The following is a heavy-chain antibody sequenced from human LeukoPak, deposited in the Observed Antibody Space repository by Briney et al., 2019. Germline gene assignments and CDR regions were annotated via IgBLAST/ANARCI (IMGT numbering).Heavy chain of an antibody. V-gene: IGHV5-51*01. CDR1: GYSFTSYW. CDR3: ARHLREYYYYYGVDV. J-gene: IGHJ6*02. Sequence: HGESLKISCKGSGYSFTSYWIGWVRQMPGKGLEWMGIIYPGDSDTRYSPSFQGQVTISADKSISTAYLQWSSLKASDTAIYYCARHLREYYYYYGVDVWGQGTTVAVSS. CDR2: IYPGDSDT.